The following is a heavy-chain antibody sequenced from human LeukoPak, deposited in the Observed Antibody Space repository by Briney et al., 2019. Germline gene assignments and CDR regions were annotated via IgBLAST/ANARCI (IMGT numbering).Heavy chain of an antibody. J-gene: IGHJ4*02. CDR3: ARGRPNFDY. CDR2: INHSGST. CDR1: GGSLSGYY. Sequence: SETLSLTCAVYGGSLSGYYWSWIRQPPGKGLEWIGEINHSGSTNYNPSLKSRVTISVDTSKNQFSLKLSSVTAADTAVYYCARGRPNFDYWGQGTLVTVSS. V-gene: IGHV4-34*01.